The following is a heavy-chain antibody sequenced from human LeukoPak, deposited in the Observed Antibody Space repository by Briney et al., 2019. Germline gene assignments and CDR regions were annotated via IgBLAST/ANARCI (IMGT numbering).Heavy chain of an antibody. CDR1: GGSISSSSYY. J-gene: IGHJ4*02. V-gene: IGHV4-39*01. CDR3: ASHDYYDSSGYYPFDY. D-gene: IGHD3-22*01. CDR2: IYYGGST. Sequence: SETLSLTCTVSGGSISSSSYYWGWIRQPPGKGLEWIGSIYYGGSTYYDPSLKGRVTISVDTSKNQLSLKLSSVTAADTAVYYCASHDYYDSSGYYPFDYWGQGTLVTVSS.